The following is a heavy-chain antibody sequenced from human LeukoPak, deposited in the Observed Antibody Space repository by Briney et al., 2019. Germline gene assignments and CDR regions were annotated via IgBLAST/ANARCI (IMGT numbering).Heavy chain of an antibody. CDR3: AREGSSSSWDY. CDR1: GGSISSYY. V-gene: IGHV4-59*01. Sequence: SETLSLTCTVSGGSISSYYWSWIRQPPGKGLEWIGYIYYSGSTNYNPSLKSRVTISVDTSKNQFSLKLSSVTAADTAVYYCAREGSSSSWDYWGQGTLATVSS. CDR2: IYYSGST. J-gene: IGHJ4*02. D-gene: IGHD6-13*01.